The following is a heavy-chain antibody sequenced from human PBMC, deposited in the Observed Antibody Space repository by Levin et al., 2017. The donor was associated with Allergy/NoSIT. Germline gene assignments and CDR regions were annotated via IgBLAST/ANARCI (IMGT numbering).Heavy chain of an antibody. Sequence: SETLSLTCAVYGGSFSGYYWSWIRQPPGKGLEWIGEINHSGSTNYNPSLKSRVTISVDTSKNQFSLKLSSVTAADTAVYYCARLNFVVVPAATYVSDYWGQGTLVTVYS. J-gene: IGHJ4*02. CDR3: ARLNFVVVPAATYVSDY. CDR1: GGSFSGYY. CDR2: INHSGST. D-gene: IGHD2-2*01. V-gene: IGHV4-34*01.